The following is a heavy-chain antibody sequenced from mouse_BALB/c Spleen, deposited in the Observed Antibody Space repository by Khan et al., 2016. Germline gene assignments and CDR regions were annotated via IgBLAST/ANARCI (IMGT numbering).Heavy chain of an antibody. Sequence: VQLKESGPDLVKPSQSLSLTCTVTGYSISSGYSWHWIRQFPGNKLEWMAYIHYSGSTNYNPSLKSRISITRDTSKNQFFLQLLSVTTEDTATYYGTRGDNYGIGYWGQGTTLTVSS. J-gene: IGHJ2*01. CDR2: IHYSGST. CDR3: TRGDNYGIGY. D-gene: IGHD1-1*01. V-gene: IGHV3-1*02. CDR1: GYSISSGYS.